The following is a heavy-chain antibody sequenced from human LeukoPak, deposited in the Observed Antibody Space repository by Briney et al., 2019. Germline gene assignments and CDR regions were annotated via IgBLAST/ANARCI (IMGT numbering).Heavy chain of an antibody. D-gene: IGHD6-25*01. CDR2: INSSDGRT. Sequence: ASVKVSCKASGYTFTSYYMHWVRQAPGLGLEWMGIINSSDGRTSYAQKFQGRVTMTRDMSTSTVYMELSRLRSEDTAVYYCARVRSQRWFDPWGQGTLVTVSS. CDR3: ARVRSQRWFDP. CDR1: GYTFTSYY. V-gene: IGHV1-46*01. J-gene: IGHJ5*02.